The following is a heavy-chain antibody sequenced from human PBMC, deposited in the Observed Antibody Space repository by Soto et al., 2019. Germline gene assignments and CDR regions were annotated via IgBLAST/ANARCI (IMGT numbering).Heavy chain of an antibody. CDR2: IIPIFGTA. J-gene: IGHJ6*02. Sequence: QVQLVQSGAEVKKPGSSVKVSCKASGGTFSSYAISWVRQAPGQGLEWMGGIIPIFGTANYAQKFQGRVTITADESTSTADMELSSLRSEDTAVYYCARGDYEGYYYYYGMDVWGQGTTVTVSS. CDR1: GGTFSSYA. CDR3: ARGDYEGYYYYYGMDV. V-gene: IGHV1-69*12. D-gene: IGHD4-17*01.